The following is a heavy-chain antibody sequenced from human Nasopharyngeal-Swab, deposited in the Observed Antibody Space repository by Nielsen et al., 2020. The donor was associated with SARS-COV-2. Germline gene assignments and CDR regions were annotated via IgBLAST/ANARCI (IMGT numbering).Heavy chain of an antibody. V-gene: IGHV3-43D*04. CDR3: AKDMVLVDIVVVPAALPDY. CDR1: GYTFDDYA. J-gene: IGHJ4*02. D-gene: IGHD2-2*01. Sequence: GGSLRLTCAASGYTFDDYAMHRVRQAPGKGREWVSLISWDGGSTYYADSVKGRFTISRDNSKNSLYLQMNSLRAEDTALYYCAKDMVLVDIVVVPAALPDYWGQGTLVTVSS. CDR2: ISWDGGST.